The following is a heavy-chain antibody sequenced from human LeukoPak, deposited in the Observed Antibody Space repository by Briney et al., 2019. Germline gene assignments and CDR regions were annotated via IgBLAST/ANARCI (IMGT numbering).Heavy chain of an antibody. J-gene: IGHJ5*02. Sequence: GASVKVSCKASGYTFTSYGISWVRQAPGQGLEWMGWISAYNGNTNYAQKLQGRVTMTTDTSTSTAYMELRSLRSDDTAVYYCARDDMSYSSSWYWFDPWGQGTLVTVSS. D-gene: IGHD6-13*01. V-gene: IGHV1-18*01. CDR2: ISAYNGNT. CDR3: ARDDMSYSSSWYWFDP. CDR1: GYTFTSYG.